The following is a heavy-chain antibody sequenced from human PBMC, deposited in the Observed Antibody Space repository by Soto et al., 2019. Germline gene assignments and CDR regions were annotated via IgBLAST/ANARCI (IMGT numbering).Heavy chain of an antibody. D-gene: IGHD6-19*01. CDR3: ARAGSAVVSGY. CDR1: GYSFTNFH. V-gene: IGHV1-46*03. CDR2: IDPSGGIT. Sequence: ASVKVSCKASGYSFTNFHIHWVRQAPGQGLEWMGIIDPSGGITRDAQRLQGRVTMTRDTSTSTDYMELSSLRSEDTALYYCARAGSAVVSGYWGQGTLVTVSS. J-gene: IGHJ4*02.